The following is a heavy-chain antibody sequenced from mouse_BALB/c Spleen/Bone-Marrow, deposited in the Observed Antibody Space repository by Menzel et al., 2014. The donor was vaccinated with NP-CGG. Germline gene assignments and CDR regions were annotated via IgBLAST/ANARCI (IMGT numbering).Heavy chain of an antibody. CDR1: GFTFRSFG. Sequence: EVQGAESGGGLVQPGGSLKLSCAASGFTFRSFGMHWVRQAPEKGLEWVAYISSDSSAVYYADTVKGRFTISRDNPKNTLFLQMTSLRSEDTAMYYCTRGGNWDDFDYWGQGTTLTVS. V-gene: IGHV5-17*02. CDR2: ISSDSSAV. J-gene: IGHJ2*01. CDR3: TRGGNWDDFDY. D-gene: IGHD4-1*01.